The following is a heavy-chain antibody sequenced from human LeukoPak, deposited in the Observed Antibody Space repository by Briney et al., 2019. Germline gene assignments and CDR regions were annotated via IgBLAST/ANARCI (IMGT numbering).Heavy chain of an antibody. J-gene: IGHJ3*02. D-gene: IGHD4-11*01. CDR3: VRIYYSNAFDI. CDR2: MNPKTGNT. Sequence: ASVKVSCKASGYTFSNFDSNWVGQATGQGLEGMGWMNPKTGNTGSAQKFQGRVTITGDTSISTVYMELSSLRSEDTAVYYCVRIYYSNAFDIWGHGPMVTVSS. CDR1: GYTFSNFD. V-gene: IGHV1-8*01.